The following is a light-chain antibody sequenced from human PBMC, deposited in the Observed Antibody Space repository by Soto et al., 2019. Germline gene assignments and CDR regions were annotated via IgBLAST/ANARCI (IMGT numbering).Light chain of an antibody. J-gene: IGLJ2*01. CDR3: SSFTSISTDV. CDR1: SSDVGGYNY. Sequence: QSALTQPASVSGSPGQSITISCTGTSSDVGGYNYVSWYQQHPGKAPKLMISEVRDRPSGVSNRFSGSKSGNTASLTISGLQAEDEADYYCSSFTSISTDVFGTGTKLTVL. V-gene: IGLV2-14*01. CDR2: EVR.